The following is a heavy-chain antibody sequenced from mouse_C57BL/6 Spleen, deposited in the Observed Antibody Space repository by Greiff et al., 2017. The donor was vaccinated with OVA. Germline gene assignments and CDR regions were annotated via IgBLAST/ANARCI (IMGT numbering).Heavy chain of an antibody. D-gene: IGHD2-1*01. CDR2: IYPGSGST. CDR1: GYTFTSYW. Sequence: QVQLQQPGAELVKPGASVKMSCKASGYTFTSYWITWVKQRPGQGLEWIGDIYPGSGSTNYNEKFKSKATLTVDTSSSTAYMQLSSLTSEDSAVYYCAREGGVYYVNFYFDYWGQGTTLTVSS. V-gene: IGHV1-55*01. CDR3: AREGGVYYVNFYFDY. J-gene: IGHJ2*01.